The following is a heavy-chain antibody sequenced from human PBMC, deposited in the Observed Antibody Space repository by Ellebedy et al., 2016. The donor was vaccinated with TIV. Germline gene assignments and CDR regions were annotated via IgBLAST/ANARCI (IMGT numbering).Heavy chain of an antibody. V-gene: IGHV3-11*01. CDR3: ARPLRYYDSRATSDAFDI. CDR1: GFTFSDYS. J-gene: IGHJ3*02. D-gene: IGHD3-22*01. Sequence: GESLKISCAAPGFTFSDYSMNWIRQTPGKGLEWVSYISSSGSTIYYADSVKGRFTISRDNAKNSLYLQMNSLRAEDTAVYYCARPLRYYDSRATSDAFDIWGQGTMVTVSS. CDR2: ISSSGSTI.